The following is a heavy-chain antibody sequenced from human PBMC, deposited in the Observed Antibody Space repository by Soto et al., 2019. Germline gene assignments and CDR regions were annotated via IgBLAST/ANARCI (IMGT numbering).Heavy chain of an antibody. D-gene: IGHD3-3*01. J-gene: IGHJ6*02. CDR2: IWYDGSNK. CDR1: GFTFSSYG. CDR3: ARESYDFWSGYYIDYYYYGMDV. V-gene: IGHV3-33*01. Sequence: QVQLVESGGGVVQPGRSLRLSGAASGFTFSSYGMHWVREAPGKGLEWVAVIWYDGSNKYYADSVKGRFTISRDNSKNTLYLQMNSLRAEDTAVYYCARESYDFWSGYYIDYYYYGMDVWGQGTTVTVSS.